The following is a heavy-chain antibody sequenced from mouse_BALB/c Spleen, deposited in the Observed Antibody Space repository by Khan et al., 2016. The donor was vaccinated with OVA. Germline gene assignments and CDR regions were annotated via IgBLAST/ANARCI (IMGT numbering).Heavy chain of an antibody. J-gene: IGHJ2*01. V-gene: IGHV3-2*02. CDR3: ARVYGGCFAY. CDR2: ISYSGNT. Sequence: EVQLQESGPGLVKPSQSLSLTCTVTGYSITTDYAWNWIRQFPGNKLEWMGFISYSGNTKYNPSLKSRISITRDTSKNQFFLQLKSVTTEDTARYYCARVYGGCFAYWGQGTTLTVSS. CDR1: GYSITTDYA. D-gene: IGHD1-1*01.